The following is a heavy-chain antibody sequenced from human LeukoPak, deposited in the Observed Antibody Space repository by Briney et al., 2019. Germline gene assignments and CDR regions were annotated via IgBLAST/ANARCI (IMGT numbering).Heavy chain of an antibody. J-gene: IGHJ6*03. CDR3: ARYSSSWYEINYMDV. CDR2: INWNGGST. V-gene: IGHV3-20*04. CDR1: GFTFDDYG. D-gene: IGHD6-13*01. Sequence: GGSLRLSCAASGFTFDDYGMSWVRQAPGKGLEWVSGINWNGGSTGYADSVKGRFTISRDNAKNSLYLQMNSLRAEDTALYYCARYSSSWYEINYMDVWGKGTTVTVSS.